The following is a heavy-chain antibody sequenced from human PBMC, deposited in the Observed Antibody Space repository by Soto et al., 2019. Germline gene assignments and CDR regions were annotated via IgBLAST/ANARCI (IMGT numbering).Heavy chain of an antibody. D-gene: IGHD1-1*01. V-gene: IGHV4-31*03. CDR3: TKRLNDVSKPSPWLDP. J-gene: IGHJ5*02. Sequence: SETLSLTGTVSGGPISSGGYYWSWIRQHPGKGLEWIGYIYYSGSTYYNPSLKSRVTISVDTSKNQFSLKLSSVTAADTAMYYCTKRLNDVSKPSPWLDPWGQGT. CDR2: IYYSGST. CDR1: GGPISSGGYY.